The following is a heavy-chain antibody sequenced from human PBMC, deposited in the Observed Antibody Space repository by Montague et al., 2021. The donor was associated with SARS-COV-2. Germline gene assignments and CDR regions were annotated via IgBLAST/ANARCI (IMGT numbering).Heavy chain of an antibody. D-gene: IGHD2-2*02. V-gene: IGHV3-33*08. CDR1: GFTFSSYA. Sequence: SLRLSCAASGFTFSSYAMHWVRQAPGKGLEWVAVIWYDGSNKYYADSVKGRFTISRDNSKNTLYLQMNSLRAEDTAVYYCARDLNPAIPVVWYYYYGMDVWGQGTTVTVSS. CDR2: IWYDGSNK. CDR3: ARDLNPAIPVVWYYYYGMDV. J-gene: IGHJ6*02.